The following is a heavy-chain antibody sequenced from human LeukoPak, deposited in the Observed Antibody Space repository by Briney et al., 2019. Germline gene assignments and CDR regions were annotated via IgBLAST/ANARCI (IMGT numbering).Heavy chain of an antibody. CDR1: GFTFSSYA. CDR3: AKDPSANYYGSGSEYFQH. D-gene: IGHD3-10*01. Sequence: GGSLRLSCAASGFTFSSYAMSWVRQAPGKGLEWVSAISGSGGSTYYADSVKGRFPISRDNSKNTLYLQMNSLRAEDTAVYYCAKDPSANYYGSGSEYFQHWGQGTLVTVSS. CDR2: ISGSGGST. V-gene: IGHV3-23*01. J-gene: IGHJ1*01.